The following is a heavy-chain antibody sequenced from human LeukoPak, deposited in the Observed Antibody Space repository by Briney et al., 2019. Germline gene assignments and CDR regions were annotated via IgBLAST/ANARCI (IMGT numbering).Heavy chain of an antibody. Sequence: GASVKVSCKASGYTFTSYDINWVRQATGQGLEWMGWMNPNSGNTGYAQKFQGRVTITRDTSASTAYMELSSLRSEDTAVYYCATHGQKHSGYDYWGQGTLVTVSS. D-gene: IGHD5-12*01. CDR3: ATHGQKHSGYDY. CDR2: MNPNSGNT. CDR1: GYTFTSYD. J-gene: IGHJ4*02. V-gene: IGHV1-8*01.